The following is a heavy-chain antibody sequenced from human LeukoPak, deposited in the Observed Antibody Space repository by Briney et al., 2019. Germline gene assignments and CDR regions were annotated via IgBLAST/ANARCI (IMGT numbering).Heavy chain of an antibody. Sequence: GASVKVSCKVSGYTLTELSVHWVRQAPGKGLEWMGGFDPEDGETIYAQKFQGRVTMTEDTSTDTAYMELSSLRSEDTAVYYCATAPNDFWSGYYSSWGQGTLVTVSS. D-gene: IGHD3-3*01. CDR2: FDPEDGET. CDR3: ATAPNDFWSGYYSS. J-gene: IGHJ5*02. V-gene: IGHV1-24*01. CDR1: GYTLTELS.